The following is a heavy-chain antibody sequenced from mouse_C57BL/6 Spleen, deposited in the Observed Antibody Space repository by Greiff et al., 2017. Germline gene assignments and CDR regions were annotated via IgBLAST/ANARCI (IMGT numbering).Heavy chain of an antibody. CDR3: ARANEEFGYYFDY. D-gene: IGHD4-1*01. CDR2: ISYDGSN. V-gene: IGHV3-6*01. Sequence: EVKLLESGPGLVKPSQSLSLTCSVTGYSITSGYYWNWIRQFPGNKLEWMGYISYDGSNNYNPSLKNRISITRDTSKNQFFLKLNSVTTEDTATYYCARANEEFGYYFDYWGQGTTLTVSS. J-gene: IGHJ2*01. CDR1: GYSITSGYY.